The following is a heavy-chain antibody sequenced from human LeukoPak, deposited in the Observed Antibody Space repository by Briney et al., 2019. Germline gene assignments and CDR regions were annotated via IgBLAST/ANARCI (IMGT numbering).Heavy chain of an antibody. CDR3: AREGRSAGFYYMDV. D-gene: IGHD1-26*01. CDR1: GFTVSSND. J-gene: IGHJ6*03. Sequence: GGSLRLSCAASGFTVSSNDMSWVRQAPGKGLEWVSLIYSGGSTYYADSVKGRFTISRDNAKNFLYLQMNSLRAEDTAVYYCAREGRSAGFYYMDVWGKGTTVTVSS. CDR2: IYSGGST. V-gene: IGHV3-53*01.